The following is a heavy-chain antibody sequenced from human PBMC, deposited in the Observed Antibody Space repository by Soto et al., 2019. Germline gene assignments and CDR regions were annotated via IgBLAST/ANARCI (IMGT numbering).Heavy chain of an antibody. CDR2: IIPIFGTA. CDR1: GVTFSSYA. J-gene: IGHJ4*02. D-gene: IGHD3-22*01. CDR3: ASPPLYYDSSGYYFDY. Sequence: GASVKVSCKASGVTFSSYAISWVRQAPGQGLEWMGGIIPIFGTANYAQKFQGRVTITADESTSTAYMELSSLRSEDTAVYYCASPPLYYDSSGYYFDYWGQGTLVTVSS. V-gene: IGHV1-69*13.